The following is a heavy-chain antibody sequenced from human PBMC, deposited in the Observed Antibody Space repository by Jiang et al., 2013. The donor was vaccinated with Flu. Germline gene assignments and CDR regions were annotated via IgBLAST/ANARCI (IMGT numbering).Heavy chain of an antibody. J-gene: IGHJ4*02. CDR2: GNT. D-gene: IGHD5-18*01. V-gene: IGHV1-8*01. Sequence: GNTGYAQKFQGRVTMTRNTSISTAYMELSSLRSEDTAVYYCARGGGYSYGYFDYWGQGTLVTVSS. CDR3: ARGGGYSYGYFDY.